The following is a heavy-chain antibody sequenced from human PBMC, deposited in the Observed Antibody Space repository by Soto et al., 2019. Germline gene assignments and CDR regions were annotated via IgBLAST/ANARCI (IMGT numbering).Heavy chain of an antibody. CDR2: IDWDDDK. Sequence: SGPTLVNPTRTLTLTCTFSGFSLSTSGMCVSWIRQPPGKALEWLALIDWDDDKYYSTSLKTRLTISKDTSKNQVVLTMTNMDPVDTATYYCARSGSPGRYFDYWGQGTLVTVSS. CDR3: ARSGSPGRYFDY. D-gene: IGHD1-26*01. CDR1: GFSLSTSGMC. V-gene: IGHV2-70*01. J-gene: IGHJ4*02.